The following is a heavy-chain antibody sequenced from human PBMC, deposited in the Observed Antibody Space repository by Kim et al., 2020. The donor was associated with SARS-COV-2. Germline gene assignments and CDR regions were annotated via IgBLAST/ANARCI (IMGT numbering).Heavy chain of an antibody. V-gene: IGHV3-21*01. Sequence: GGSLRLSCAASGFTFSGYSMNGVRQAPGKGLAWVSSISSSSSYIYYADTVKGRFTISRDNAKNSLYLQMNSLRAEDTAVYYCARSYFLGYYGMDVWGQGSTLTVSS. CDR1: GFTFSGYS. D-gene: IGHD3-10*01. CDR3: ARSYFLGYYGMDV. J-gene: IGHJ6*02. CDR2: ISSSSSYI.